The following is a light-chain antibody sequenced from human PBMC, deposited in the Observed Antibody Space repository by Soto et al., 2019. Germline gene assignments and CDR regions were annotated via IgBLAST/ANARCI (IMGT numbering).Light chain of an antibody. CDR3: SSYTNKDTLL. CDR1: SSDVGGYDH. J-gene: IGLJ3*02. Sequence: QSALTQPASVSGSPGQSITTSCTGTSSDVGGYDHVSWYQQHPGKAPKLIIYDVTVRPSGISRRFSGSKSDNTASLAVSGLQPEDEADYYCSSYTNKDTLLFGGGTKVTVL. CDR2: DVT. V-gene: IGLV2-14*03.